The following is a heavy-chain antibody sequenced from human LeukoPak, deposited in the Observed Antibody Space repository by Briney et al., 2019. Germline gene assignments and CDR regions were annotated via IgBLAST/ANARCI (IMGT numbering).Heavy chain of an antibody. D-gene: IGHD6-25*01. CDR1: AFTFSSDR. CDR3: AKDESPRIAADNY. J-gene: IGHJ4*02. V-gene: IGHV3-48*01. CDR2: ISSSSSTT. Sequence: GGSLRLSCAASAFTFSSDRMNWVRQAPGKGLEWISYISSSSSTTYYADSVKGRFTISRDNAKKSLYLQMNSLRAEDTAVYYCAKDESPRIAADNYWGQGTLVTVSS.